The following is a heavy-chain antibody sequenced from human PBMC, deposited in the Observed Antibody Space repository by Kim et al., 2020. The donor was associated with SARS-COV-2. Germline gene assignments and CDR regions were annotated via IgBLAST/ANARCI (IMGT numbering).Heavy chain of an antibody. J-gene: IGHJ4*02. CDR2: ISFSGDT. CDR3: VRRDSLSSPSNY. CDR1: GGSISTYY. Sequence: SETLSLTCSISGGSISTYYWSWFRQAPGKGLEWIGCISFSGDTEYNTSLKSRVTISLGASRDKFTLRLSSVTAADTALYYCVRRDSLSSPSNYWGQGTRVTVSS. D-gene: IGHD6-6*01. V-gene: IGHV4-59*01.